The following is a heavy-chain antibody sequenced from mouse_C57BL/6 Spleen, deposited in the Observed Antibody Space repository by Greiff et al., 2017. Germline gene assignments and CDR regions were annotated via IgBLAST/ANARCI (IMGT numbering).Heavy chain of an antibody. D-gene: IGHD2-4*01. Sequence: EVQGVESGGGLVKPGGSLKLSCAASGFTFSSYAMSWVRQTPEKRLEWVATISDGGSYTYYPDNVKGRFTISRDNAKNNLYLQMSHLKSEDTAMYYCARAGLRRGEYYFDYWGQGTTLTVSS. CDR1: GFTFSSYA. CDR3: ARAGLRRGEYYFDY. CDR2: ISDGGSYT. J-gene: IGHJ2*01. V-gene: IGHV5-4*01.